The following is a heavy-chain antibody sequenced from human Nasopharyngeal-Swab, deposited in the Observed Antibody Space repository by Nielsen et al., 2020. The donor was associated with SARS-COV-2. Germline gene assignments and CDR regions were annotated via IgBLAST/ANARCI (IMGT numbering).Heavy chain of an antibody. Sequence: GGSLRLSCAASGFTFSSYWMSWVRQAPGKGLEWVANIKQDGSEKYYVDSVKGRFTISRDNAKNSLYLQMNSLRAEDTAVYYCARDRLVATWRWGYYYYGMDVWGQGTTVTVPS. CDR2: IKQDGSEK. D-gene: IGHD5-12*01. CDR3: ARDRLVATWRWGYYYYGMDV. CDR1: GFTFSSYW. J-gene: IGHJ6*02. V-gene: IGHV3-7*01.